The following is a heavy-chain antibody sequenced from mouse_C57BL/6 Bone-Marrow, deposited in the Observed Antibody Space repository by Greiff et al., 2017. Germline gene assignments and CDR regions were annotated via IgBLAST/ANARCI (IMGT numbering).Heavy chain of an antibody. CDR3: ARPLYYGSSYWYFDV. CDR2: ISSGGSYT. CDR1: GFTFSSYG. Sequence: EVQRVESGGDLVKPGGSLKLSCAASGFTFSSYGMSWVRQTPDKRLEWVATISSGGSYTYYPDRVKGRFTISRDNAKNTLYLQMSSLKSEDTAMYYCARPLYYGSSYWYFDVWGTGTTVTVSS. J-gene: IGHJ1*03. D-gene: IGHD1-1*01. V-gene: IGHV5-6*01.